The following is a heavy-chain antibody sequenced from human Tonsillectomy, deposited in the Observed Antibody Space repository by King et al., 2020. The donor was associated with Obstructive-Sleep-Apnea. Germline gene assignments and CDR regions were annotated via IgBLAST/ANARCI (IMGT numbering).Heavy chain of an antibody. D-gene: IGHD5-12*01. CDR3: ARVGGRGYDGDAFDI. CDR2: IYPGDSDT. V-gene: IGHV5-51*01. Sequence: VQLVESGAEVKKPGESLKISCTGSGYSFTSYWIGWVRQMPGKGLEWMGIIYPGDSDTRYSPSFQGQVTIPADKSIRTAYLQWSSLKASDTAMYYCARVGGRGYDGDAFDIWGQGTMVTVSS. J-gene: IGHJ3*02. CDR1: GYSFTSYW.